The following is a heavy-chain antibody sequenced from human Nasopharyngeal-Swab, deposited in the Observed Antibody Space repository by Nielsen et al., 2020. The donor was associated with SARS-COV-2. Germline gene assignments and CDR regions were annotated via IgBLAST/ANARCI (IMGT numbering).Heavy chain of an antibody. V-gene: IGHV7-4-1*02. J-gene: IGHJ6*02. D-gene: IGHD3-22*01. CDR1: GYTFTSYA. CDR3: ARGGGVRRYYDSSGYYYYYYGMDA. CDR2: INTNTGNP. Sequence: ASVKVSCKASGYTFTSYAMNWVRQAPGQGLEWMGWINTNTGNPTYAQGLTGRFVFSLDTSVSTAYLQISSLKAEDTAVYYCARGGGVRRYYDSSGYYYYYYGMDAWGQGTTVTVSS.